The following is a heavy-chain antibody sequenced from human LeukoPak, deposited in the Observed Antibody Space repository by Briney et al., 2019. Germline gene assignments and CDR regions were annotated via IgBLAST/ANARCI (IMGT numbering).Heavy chain of an antibody. CDR1: GFSLSTYS. J-gene: IGHJ4*02. Sequence: GGSLRPSCAASGFSLSTYSINWVRQAPGKGLEWVSSISSSGTYIYYADSVKGRFTISRDNAKNSVYLQMNSLRVEDTAVYYCARVCGRGGSCYFEYWGQGTQVTVSS. V-gene: IGHV3-21*06. CDR3: ARVCGRGGSCYFEY. D-gene: IGHD2-15*01. CDR2: ISSSGTYI.